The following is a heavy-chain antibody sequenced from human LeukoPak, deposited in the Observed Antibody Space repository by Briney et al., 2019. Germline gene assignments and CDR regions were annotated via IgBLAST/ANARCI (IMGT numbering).Heavy chain of an antibody. V-gene: IGHV1-2*02. CDR2: INPNSGGT. CDR3: ARGGHVVGNINWFDP. CDR1: GYTFTGYY. D-gene: IGHD2-2*01. J-gene: IGHJ5*02. Sequence: ASVKVSCKASGYTFTGYYMHWVRQAPGQGLEWMGWINPNSGGTNYAQKFQGRVTMTRDTSISTAYMELSRLRSDDTAVYYCARGGHVVGNINWFDPWGQGTLVTVSS.